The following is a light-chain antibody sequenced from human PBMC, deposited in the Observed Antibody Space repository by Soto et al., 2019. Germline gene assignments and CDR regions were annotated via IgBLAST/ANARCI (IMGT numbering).Light chain of an antibody. CDR2: LGS. V-gene: IGKV2-28*01. J-gene: IGKJ2*01. CDR1: QTLLHGNGYNY. Sequence: MALTQSPLSLPVPPGEPASISCRSSQTLLHGNGYNYLDWYLQKPGQSPQLLIYLGSNRASGVPDRFSGSGSGTDFTLKISRVEAEDVGIFYCMQGLRPMYTFGQGTKLEIK. CDR3: MQGLRPMYT.